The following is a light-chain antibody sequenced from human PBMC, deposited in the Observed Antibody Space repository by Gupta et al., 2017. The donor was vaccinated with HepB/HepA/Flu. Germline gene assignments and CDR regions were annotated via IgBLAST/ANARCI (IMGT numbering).Light chain of an antibody. J-gene: IGKJ4*01. CDR3: QQSYSTLELT. Sequence: DIQMTQSPSSLSASVGDRVTITCRASQSISSYLNWYQQKPGKAPKLLIYAASSLQSGVPSRFSGSGYGTDFTLTISSLQPEDFATYYCQQSYSTLELTFGGGTKVEIK. V-gene: IGKV1-39*01. CDR2: AAS. CDR1: QSISSY.